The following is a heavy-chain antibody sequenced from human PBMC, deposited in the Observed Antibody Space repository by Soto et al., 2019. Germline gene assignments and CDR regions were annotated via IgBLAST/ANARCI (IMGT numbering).Heavy chain of an antibody. V-gene: IGHV3-13*05. CDR2: ISAAGDP. J-gene: IGHJ6*02. CDR3: ARTDSDFYGLDV. D-gene: IGHD4-4*01. Sequence: EVQLVESGGGLVQPGGSLRLSCEASGFTFRNYDMHWVRQGTGKGLEWVSGISAAGDPDYADSVEGRFTISRENAQNSFFLQMNSLRVGHTAVYYCARTDSDFYGLDVWGQGTTVIVSS. CDR1: GFTFRNYD.